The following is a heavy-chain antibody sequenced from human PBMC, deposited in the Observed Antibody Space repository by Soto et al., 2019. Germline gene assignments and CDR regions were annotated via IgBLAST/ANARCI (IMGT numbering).Heavy chain of an antibody. CDR1: GFTFSTYN. D-gene: IGHD3-10*01. V-gene: IGHV3-48*02. CDR2: ISSSGSTL. J-gene: IGHJ5*02. CDR3: ARDATYYGSGIIINWFDP. Sequence: PGGSLRLSCAASGFTFSTYNMNWVRQAPGKGLEWVSYISSSGSTLYYADSVKGRFTISRDNARSSLFLQMNGLRDEDTAVYYCARDATYYGSGIIINWFDPWGQGTLVTVSS.